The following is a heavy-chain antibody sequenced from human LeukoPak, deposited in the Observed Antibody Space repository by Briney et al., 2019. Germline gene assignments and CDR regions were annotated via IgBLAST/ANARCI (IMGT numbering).Heavy chain of an antibody. V-gene: IGHV1-69*13. Sequence: ASVKVSCKASGGTFSSYAISWVRQAPGQGLEWMGGIIPIFGTTNYAQKFQGRVTITADESTSTAYMELSSLRSEDTAVYYCARTTYYYDSSGYYYSGWGQGTLVTVSS. J-gene: IGHJ4*02. CDR3: ARTTYYYDSSGYYYSG. CDR2: IIPIFGTT. D-gene: IGHD3-22*01. CDR1: GGTFSSYA.